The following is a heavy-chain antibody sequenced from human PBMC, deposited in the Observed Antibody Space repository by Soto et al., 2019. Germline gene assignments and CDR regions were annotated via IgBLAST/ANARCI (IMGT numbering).Heavy chain of an antibody. Sequence: QVQLVQSGAEVKKPGASVKVSCKASGYTFNRYAISWVRQAPGQGLEWMGWISAYNGNTNYAQKFQGRVTMTTDTSTSTAYMELRSLRSDDTAVYYCARLYYYDSSGYYYVEDFWGQGTLGTVSS. D-gene: IGHD3-22*01. J-gene: IGHJ4*02. V-gene: IGHV1-18*01. CDR3: ARLYYYDSSGYYYVEDF. CDR1: GYTFNRYA. CDR2: ISAYNGNT.